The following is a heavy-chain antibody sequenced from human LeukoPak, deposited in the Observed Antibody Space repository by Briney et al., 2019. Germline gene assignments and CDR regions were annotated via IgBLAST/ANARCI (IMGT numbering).Heavy chain of an antibody. J-gene: IGHJ2*01. D-gene: IGHD4-17*01. CDR3: ARLGYGDRTAVWYFDL. V-gene: IGHV1-18*01. Sequence: GASVKVSCKASGYTFSTYGISWVRQAPGQGLEWMGWINTSNGDTKYAQKLQGRVTMTTDTSTSTAYMELRNLRSEDTAVYYCARLGYGDRTAVWYFDLWGRGTLVTVSS. CDR1: GYTFSTYG. CDR2: INTSNGDT.